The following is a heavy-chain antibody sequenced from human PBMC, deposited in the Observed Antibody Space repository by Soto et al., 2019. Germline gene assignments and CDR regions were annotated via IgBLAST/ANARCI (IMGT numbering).Heavy chain of an antibody. D-gene: IGHD2-8*01. Sequence: ASVKVSCKTSGYTFTDYYMHWVRHAPGQGLEWMGWINPNSGGPISAQKFQGRVTMTRDTSISTAYLERSRLRSDDTAVYYCSIGCTTSLDDWGQGTQVTVSS. CDR2: INPNSGGP. V-gene: IGHV1-2*02. J-gene: IGHJ4*02. CDR3: SIGCTTSLDD. CDR1: GYTFTDYY.